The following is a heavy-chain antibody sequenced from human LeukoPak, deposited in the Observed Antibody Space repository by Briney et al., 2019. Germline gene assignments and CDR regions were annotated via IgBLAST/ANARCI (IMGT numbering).Heavy chain of an antibody. D-gene: IGHD2-15*01. CDR3: ASASKDEVVAPRTFFGYYYMDV. Sequence: SETLSLTCTVSGGSISSYYWSWIRQPPGKGLEWIAYIYNSGGTKYNPSLKSRVTISLDTSKNQFSLKLSSVTAADTAVYYCASASKDEVVAPRTFFGYYYMDVWGKGTTVTVSS. V-gene: IGHV4-59*01. J-gene: IGHJ6*03. CDR2: IYNSGGT. CDR1: GGSISSYY.